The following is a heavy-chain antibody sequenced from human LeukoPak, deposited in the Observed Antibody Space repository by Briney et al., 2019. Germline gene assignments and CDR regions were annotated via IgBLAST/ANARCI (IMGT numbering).Heavy chain of an antibody. CDR1: GFTFSSYG. J-gene: IGHJ6*03. V-gene: IGHV3-30*02. D-gene: IGHD3-16*02. Sequence: GESLRLSCAASGFTFSSYGMHWVRQAPGKGLEWVAFIRYDGSNKYYADSVKGRFTISRDNSKNTLYLQMNSLRAEDTAVYYCAKNDYVWGSYRYDYYYMDVWGKGTTATVSS. CDR3: AKNDYVWGSYRYDYYYMDV. CDR2: IRYDGSNK.